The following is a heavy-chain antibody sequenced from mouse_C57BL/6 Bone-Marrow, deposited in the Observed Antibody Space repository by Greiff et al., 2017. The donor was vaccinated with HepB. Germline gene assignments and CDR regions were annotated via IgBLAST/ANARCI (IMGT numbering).Heavy chain of an antibody. J-gene: IGHJ4*01. CDR1: GYTFTSYD. D-gene: IGHD2-2*01. Sequence: VKLMESGPELVKPGASVKLSCKASGYTFTSYDINWVKQRPGQGLEWIGWIYPRDGSTKDNEKFKGKATLTVDTSSSTAYMELHSLTSEDSAVYFCARRWYGYNYAMDYWGQGTSVTVSS. CDR3: ARRWYGYNYAMDY. V-gene: IGHV1-85*01. CDR2: IYPRDGST.